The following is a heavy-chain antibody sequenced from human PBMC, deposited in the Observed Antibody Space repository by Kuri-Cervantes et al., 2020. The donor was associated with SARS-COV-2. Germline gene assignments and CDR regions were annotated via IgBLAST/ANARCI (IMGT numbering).Heavy chain of an antibody. J-gene: IGHJ4*02. V-gene: IGHV3-30-3*01. Sequence: GESLKISCAASGFTFNTCAMHWVRQAPGKGLEWVAVISYDGSNKYYADSVKGRFTISRDNSKNTLYLQMNSLRAEDTAVYYCARVVFDTAMVYFDYWGQGTLVTVSS. CDR2: ISYDGSNK. CDR1: GFTFNTCA. D-gene: IGHD5-18*01. CDR3: ARVVFDTAMVYFDY.